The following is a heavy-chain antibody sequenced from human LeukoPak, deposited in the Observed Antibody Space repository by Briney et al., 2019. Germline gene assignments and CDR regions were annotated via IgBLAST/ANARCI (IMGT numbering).Heavy chain of an antibody. Sequence: ASVKVSCKASGYTFTGFHMHWVRQAPGQGLEWMGWINPNSGGTNYAQKFQGRVTMTRDTSITTAYMELSRLRSDDTAVYYCARVLRYCSGGNCYSGGLGYMDVWGKGTTVTISS. J-gene: IGHJ6*03. V-gene: IGHV1-2*02. CDR3: ARVLRYCSGGNCYSGGLGYMDV. D-gene: IGHD2-15*01. CDR2: INPNSGGT. CDR1: GYTFTGFH.